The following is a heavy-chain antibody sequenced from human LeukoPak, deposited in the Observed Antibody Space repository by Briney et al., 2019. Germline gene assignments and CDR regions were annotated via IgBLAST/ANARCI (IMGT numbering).Heavy chain of an antibody. J-gene: IGHJ5*02. CDR3: ARDPYSGSYWFDP. D-gene: IGHD1-26*01. V-gene: IGHV4-34*01. CDR2: INHSGST. Sequence: PSETLSLTCAVYGGSFSGYYWSWIRQPPGKGLEWIGEINHSGSTNYNPSLKSRLTISVDTSKNQFSLKLRSVTAADTAVYYCARDPYSGSYWFDPWGQGTLVTVSS. CDR1: GGSFSGYY.